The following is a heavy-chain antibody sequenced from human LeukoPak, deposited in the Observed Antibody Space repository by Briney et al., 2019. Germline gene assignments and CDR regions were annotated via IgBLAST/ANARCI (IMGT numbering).Heavy chain of an antibody. CDR2: MNPNSGNT. J-gene: IGHJ5*02. CDR3: ARDQRITIFGVVKYNWFDP. V-gene: IGHV1-8*01. CDR1: GYTFTSYD. Sequence: ASVKVSCKASGYTFTSYDINWVRQATGQGLEWMGWMNPNSGNTGYAQKFQGRVTMTRNTSISTAYMELSSLRSEDTAVYYCARDQRITIFGVVKYNWFDPWGQGTLVTVSS. D-gene: IGHD3-3*01.